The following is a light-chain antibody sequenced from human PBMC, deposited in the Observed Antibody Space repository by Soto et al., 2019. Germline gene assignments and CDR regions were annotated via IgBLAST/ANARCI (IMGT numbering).Light chain of an antibody. V-gene: IGLV2-14*01. CDR1: SSDVGGYKY. CDR3: DSYTSSSSYV. Sequence: QSVLTQPASVSGSPGQSITISCTGTSSDVGGYKYVSWYQQHPGKAPKLMIYDVSNRPSGVSDRFSGSKPGNTASLTISGLQSEDEADYYCDSYTSSSSYVFGTGTKSPS. CDR2: DVS. J-gene: IGLJ1*01.